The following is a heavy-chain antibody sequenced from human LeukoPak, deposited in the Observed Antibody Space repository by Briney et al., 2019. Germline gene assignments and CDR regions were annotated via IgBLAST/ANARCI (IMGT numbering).Heavy chain of an antibody. J-gene: IGHJ4*01. V-gene: IGHV3-74*01. CDR2: INSDGSST. Sequence: GGSLRLSCAASGFPFTTYWMHWVRQAPGKGLVWVSGINSDGSSTTYADSVKGRFTISRDNAKNTLYLQMNSLRAEDTAVYYCARSSGWYDYWGHGTLVTVSS. CDR3: ARSSGWYDY. D-gene: IGHD6-19*01. CDR1: GFPFTTYW.